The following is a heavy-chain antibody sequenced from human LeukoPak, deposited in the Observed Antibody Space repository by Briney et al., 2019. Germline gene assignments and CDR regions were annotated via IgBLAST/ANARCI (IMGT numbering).Heavy chain of an antibody. J-gene: IGHJ4*02. Sequence: SETLSLTCTVSGGSISSGSYYWSWIRQPAGKGLEWIGRIYTSGSTNYNPSPKSRVTISVDTSKNQFSLKLSSVTAADTAVYYCARTGDGSGSYSTYYFDYWGQGTLVTVSS. CDR2: IYTSGST. D-gene: IGHD3-10*01. CDR3: ARTGDGSGSYSTYYFDY. V-gene: IGHV4-61*02. CDR1: GGSISSGSYY.